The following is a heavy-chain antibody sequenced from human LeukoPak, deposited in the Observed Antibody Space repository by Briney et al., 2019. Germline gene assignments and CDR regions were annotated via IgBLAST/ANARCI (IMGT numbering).Heavy chain of an antibody. CDR3: ARSDGYGLVGI. V-gene: IGHV4-39*07. CDR1: GASINSGSNY. CDR2: IYSSGST. D-gene: IGHD3-10*01. J-gene: IGHJ3*02. Sequence: PSETLSLTCRVSGASINSGSNYWGWIRQPPGKTLEWIGSIYSSGSTHYNPSLKSRVIIIIDTPKNHFSLTLSSVTAADTAVYYCARSDGYGLVGIWGQGTMVTVSS.